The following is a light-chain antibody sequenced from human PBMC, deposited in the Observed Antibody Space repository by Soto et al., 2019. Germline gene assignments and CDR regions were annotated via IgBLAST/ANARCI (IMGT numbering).Light chain of an antibody. CDR1: QSVSSSY. V-gene: IGKV3-20*01. Sequence: EIVLTQSPATLSLSPGERATLSCRASQSVSSSYLAWYQQKPGQAPRLLIYGASSRATGIPDRFSGSGSGTDFTLTISRLEPEDFAVYYCQQYGSSLITFGHGTRLEIK. CDR2: GAS. CDR3: QQYGSSLIT. J-gene: IGKJ5*01.